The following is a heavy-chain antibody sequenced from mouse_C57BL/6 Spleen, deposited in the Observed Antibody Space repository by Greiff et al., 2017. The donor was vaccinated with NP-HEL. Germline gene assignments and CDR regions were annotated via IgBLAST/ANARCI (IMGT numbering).Heavy chain of an antibody. V-gene: IGHV1-52*01. Sequence: QVQLRQPGAELVRPGSSVKLSCKASGYTFTSYWMHWVKQRPIQGLEWIGNIDPSDSETHYNQKFKDKATLTVDKSSSTAYMQLSSLTSEDSAVYYCASRGAQANCDYWGQGTTLTVSS. CDR1: GYTFTSYW. J-gene: IGHJ2*01. D-gene: IGHD3-2*02. CDR3: ASRGAQANCDY. CDR2: IDPSDSET.